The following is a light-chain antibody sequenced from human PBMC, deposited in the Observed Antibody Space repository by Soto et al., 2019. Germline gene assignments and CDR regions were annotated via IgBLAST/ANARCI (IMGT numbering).Light chain of an antibody. V-gene: IGLV2-14*01. CDR2: EVS. CDR3: SSYTTTTAWV. CDR1: SSDVGAYKY. J-gene: IGLJ3*02. Sequence: QSVLTQPASVSGSPGQSITISCTGSSSDVGAYKYVSWFQQHPGKAPKLIIYEVSNRPSGVSDRFSGSKSGNTASLTISGLQAEDEAYYHCSSYTTTTAWVFGGGTKLTVL.